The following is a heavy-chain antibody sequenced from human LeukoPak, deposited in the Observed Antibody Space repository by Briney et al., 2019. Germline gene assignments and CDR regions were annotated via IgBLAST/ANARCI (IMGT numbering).Heavy chain of an antibody. CDR1: GYTFTGYY. CDR2: INPNSGGT. CDR3: ATAVGDSSGYYYDIDY. J-gene: IGHJ4*02. Sequence: GASVKVSCKASGYTFTGYYMHWVRQAPGQGLEWMGWINPNSGGTNYAQKFQGRVTMTRDTSISTAYMELSRLRSDDTAVYYCATAVGDSSGYYYDIDYRGQGTLVTVSS. V-gene: IGHV1-2*02. D-gene: IGHD3-22*01.